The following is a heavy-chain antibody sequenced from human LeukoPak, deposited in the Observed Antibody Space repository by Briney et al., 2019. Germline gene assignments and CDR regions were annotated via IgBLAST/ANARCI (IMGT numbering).Heavy chain of an antibody. CDR1: GGSFSGYY. Sequence: SETLSLTCAVYGGSFSGYYWSWIRQPPGTGMEWIGEINHSGSTNYNPSLKSRVTISVDTSKNQFSLKLSSVTAADTAVYYCARGRGCSSTSCQNWFDPWGQGTLVTVSS. D-gene: IGHD2-2*01. CDR2: INHSGST. V-gene: IGHV4-34*01. CDR3: ARGRGCSSTSCQNWFDP. J-gene: IGHJ5*02.